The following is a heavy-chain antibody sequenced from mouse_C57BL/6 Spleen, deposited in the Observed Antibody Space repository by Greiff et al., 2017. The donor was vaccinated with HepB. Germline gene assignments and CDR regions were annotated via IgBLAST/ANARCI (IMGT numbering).Heavy chain of an antibody. CDR3: AKRSNYPFDY. CDR1: GFTFSDYG. D-gene: IGHD2-5*01. V-gene: IGHV5-17*01. J-gene: IGHJ2*01. CDR2: ISSGSSTI. Sequence: EVKLMESGGGLVKPGGSLKLSCAASGFTFSDYGMHWVRQAPEKGLEWVAYISSGSSTIYYADTVKGRSTISRDNAKNTLFLQMTSLRSEDTAIYYYAKRSNYPFDYWGQGTTLTVSS.